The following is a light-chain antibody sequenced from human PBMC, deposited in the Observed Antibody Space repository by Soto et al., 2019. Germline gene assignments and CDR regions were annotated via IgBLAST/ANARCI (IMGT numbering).Light chain of an antibody. CDR2: DAS. CDR3: QQYDNFQLT. CDR1: QDIRKY. V-gene: IGKV1-33*01. J-gene: IGKJ3*01. Sequence: DIQMTQSPSSLSASVGDRVTITCQASQDIRKYLNWYQQKPGKAPKLLIYDASNLETGVPSRFSGSGSGTDFTFTINNLQPEDIGTYYCQQYDNFQLTFGPGTKVDIK.